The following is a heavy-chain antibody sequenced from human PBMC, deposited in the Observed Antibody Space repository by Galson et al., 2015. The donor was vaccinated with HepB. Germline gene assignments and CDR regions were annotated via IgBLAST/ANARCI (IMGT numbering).Heavy chain of an antibody. D-gene: IGHD3-3*01. CDR3: ASRVYDFRSGYFSSDYYYYGMDV. J-gene: IGHJ6*02. CDR2: MNPNSGNT. Sequence: SVKVSCKASGYTFTSYDINWVRQATGQGLEWMGWMNPNSGNTGYAQKFQGRVTMTRNTSISTAYMELSSLRSEDTAVYYCASRVYDFRSGYFSSDYYYYGMDVWGQGTTVTVSS. CDR1: GYTFTSYD. V-gene: IGHV1-8*01.